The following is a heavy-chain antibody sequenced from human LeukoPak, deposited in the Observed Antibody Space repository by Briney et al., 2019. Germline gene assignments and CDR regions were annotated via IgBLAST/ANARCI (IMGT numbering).Heavy chain of an antibody. CDR1: GFTFSSYA. J-gene: IGHJ4*02. CDR3: ADESAAGFDH. Sequence: GGSLRLSCAASGFTFSSYAMSWVRQAPGKGLEWVSVISGSGGNTYYADSVKGRFTISRDNSKNTLYLQIYGLRVEDTAVYYCADESAAGFDHWGQGTLVSVSS. CDR2: ISGSGGNT. D-gene: IGHD1-14*01. V-gene: IGHV3-23*01.